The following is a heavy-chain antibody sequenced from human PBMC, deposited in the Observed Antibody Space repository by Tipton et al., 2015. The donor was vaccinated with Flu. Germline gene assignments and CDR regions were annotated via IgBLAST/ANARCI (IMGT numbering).Heavy chain of an antibody. J-gene: IGHJ4*02. V-gene: IGHV3-33*01. CDR1: GFTFGSYG. CDR2: LWFDGSNK. D-gene: IGHD1-7*01. CDR3: ARRILYNSNSFDY. Sequence: SGFTFGSYGMHWVRQAPGKGLEWVAYLWFDGSNKQYADSVKGRFTISRDNSKNSVFLQMNSLRAEDTAVYYCARRILYNSNSFDYWGQGTLVTVSS.